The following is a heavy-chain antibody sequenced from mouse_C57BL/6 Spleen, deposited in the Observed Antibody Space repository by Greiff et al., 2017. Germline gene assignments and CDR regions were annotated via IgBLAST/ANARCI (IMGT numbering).Heavy chain of an antibody. CDR1: GYTFTSYW. V-gene: IGHV1-74*01. CDR3: AIPTQALSYAMDY. Sequence: QVQLQQPGAELVKPGASVKVSCKASGYTFTSYWMHWVKQRPGQGLEWIGRIHPSDSDTNYNQKFKGKATLTVDKSSSTAYMQPSSLTSEDSAVYYCAIPTQALSYAMDYWGQGTSVTVSS. D-gene: IGHD3-2*02. J-gene: IGHJ4*01. CDR2: IHPSDSDT.